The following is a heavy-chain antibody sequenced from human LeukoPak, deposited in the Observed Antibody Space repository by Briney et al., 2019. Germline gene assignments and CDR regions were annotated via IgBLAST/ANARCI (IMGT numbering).Heavy chain of an antibody. D-gene: IGHD6-19*01. V-gene: IGHV4-34*01. CDR3: ARLHLVSSGWYPMADS. Sequence: SEALSLTCAVYGGSFSGYYWSWIRQPPGKGLEWIGEINHSGSTNYTPSLKSRVTISVDTSKNQFSLKLSSVTAADTAVYYCARLHLVSSGWYPMADSWGQGTLVTVSS. J-gene: IGHJ4*02. CDR1: GGSFSGYY. CDR2: INHSGST.